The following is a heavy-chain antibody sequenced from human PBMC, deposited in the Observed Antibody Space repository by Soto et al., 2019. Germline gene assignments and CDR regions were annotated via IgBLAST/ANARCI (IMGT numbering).Heavy chain of an antibody. CDR1: GYIFTSYG. CDR2: ISAYNGNT. V-gene: IGHV1-18*01. D-gene: IGHD4-4*01. J-gene: IGHJ6*02. Sequence: GASVKVSCKASGYIFTSYGISWVRQAPGQGLEWMGWISAYNGNTNYAQKLQGRVTMTTDTSTSTAYMELRSLRSDDTAVYYCARGVTPYYYYYGMDVWGQGTTVTVSS. CDR3: ARGVTPYYYYYGMDV.